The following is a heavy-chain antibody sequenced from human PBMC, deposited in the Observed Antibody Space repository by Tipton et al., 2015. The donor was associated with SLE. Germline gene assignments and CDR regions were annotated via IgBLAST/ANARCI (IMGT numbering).Heavy chain of an antibody. CDR2: VNADSGGT. Sequence: QVQLVQSGAEVMKTGASVKVSCKASGYNFTNYFVHWVRQAPDKGLEYLGWVNADSGGTNPPEKFQGRLTLTRDTSISAAYMVLDRLTSDDTATYYCATNSAAPTPIDYWGQGTLITVYS. J-gene: IGHJ4*02. CDR3: ATNSAAPTPIDY. V-gene: IGHV1-2*02. CDR1: GYNFTNYF. D-gene: IGHD6-25*01.